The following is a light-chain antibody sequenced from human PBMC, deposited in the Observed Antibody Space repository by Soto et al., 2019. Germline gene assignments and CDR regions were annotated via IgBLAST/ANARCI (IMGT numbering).Light chain of an antibody. CDR1: SSNIGAGYD. Sequence: QSVLTQPPSVSGAPGQRVTISCTGSSSNIGAGYDVHWYQQLPGTAPKVLIYGNNNRPSGVPDRFSGSKSGTSGSLAITGLQAEDEADYYCQSYDSSLSGGVFGGGTKLTVL. V-gene: IGLV1-40*01. CDR3: QSYDSSLSGGV. J-gene: IGLJ2*01. CDR2: GNN.